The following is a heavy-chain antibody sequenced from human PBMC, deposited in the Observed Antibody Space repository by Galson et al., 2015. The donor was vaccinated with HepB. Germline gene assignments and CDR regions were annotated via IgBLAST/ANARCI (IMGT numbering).Heavy chain of an antibody. J-gene: IGHJ4*02. CDR2: ISYDGSNK. CDR1: GFTFSSYG. V-gene: IGHV3-30*18. CDR3: AKGADILTGYYVGLDY. D-gene: IGHD3-9*01. Sequence: SLRLSCAASGFTFSSYGMHWVRQAPGKGLEWVAVISYDGSNKYYADSVKGRFTISRDNSKNTLYLQMNSLRAEDTAVYYCAKGADILTGYYVGLDYWGQGTLVTVSS.